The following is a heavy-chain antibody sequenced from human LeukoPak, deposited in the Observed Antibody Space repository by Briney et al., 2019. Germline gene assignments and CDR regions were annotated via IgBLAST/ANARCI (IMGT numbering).Heavy chain of an antibody. CDR2: ISAYNGNT. Sequence: GASVKVSCKASGYTFTSYGISWVRQAPGQGLEWMGWISAYNGNTNYAQKLQGRVTMTTDTSTSTAYMELRSLRSDDTAVYYCARAGADCSSTSCYAWDYYYYMDVWGKGTTVTVSS. D-gene: IGHD2-2*01. CDR3: ARAGADCSSTSCYAWDYYYYMDV. V-gene: IGHV1-18*01. J-gene: IGHJ6*03. CDR1: GYTFTSYG.